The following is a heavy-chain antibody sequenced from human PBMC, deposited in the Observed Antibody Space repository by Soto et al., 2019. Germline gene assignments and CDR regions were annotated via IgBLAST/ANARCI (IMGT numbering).Heavy chain of an antibody. CDR2: TYYRSKWFY. J-gene: IGHJ6*02. D-gene: IGHD3-10*01. Sequence: PSQTLSLTCAISGDSVSSNSVVWNWIRQSPSRGLEWLGRTYYRSKWFYEYAESVRSRIAINPDTSKNQFSLQLNSVTPEDTAVYYCARDSGSWVGMDVWGQGTTVTVSS. CDR1: GDSVSSNSVV. V-gene: IGHV6-1*01. CDR3: ARDSGSWVGMDV.